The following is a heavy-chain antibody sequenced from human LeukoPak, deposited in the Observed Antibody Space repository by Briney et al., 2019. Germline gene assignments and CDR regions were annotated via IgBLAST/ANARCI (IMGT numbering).Heavy chain of an antibody. CDR1: GGSISSYY. CDR2: IYYSGST. V-gene: IGHV4-59*01. D-gene: IGHD1-14*01. J-gene: IGHJ4*02. Sequence: SETLSLTRTVSGGSISSYYWSWIRQPPGKGLEWIGYIYYSGSTNYNPSLKSRVTISVDTSKNQFSLKLSSVTAADTAVYYCARDRTREGFDYWGQGTLVTVSS. CDR3: ARDRTREGFDY.